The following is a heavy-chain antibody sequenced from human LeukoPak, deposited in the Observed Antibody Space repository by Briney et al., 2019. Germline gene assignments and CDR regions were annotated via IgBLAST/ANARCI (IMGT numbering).Heavy chain of an antibody. J-gene: IGHJ6*02. CDR3: ASERDQLLLRYYYYYYGMDV. Sequence: GSSVKASCKASGGTFSSYAISWVRQAPGQGLKWMGRIIPIFGIANYAQKFQGRVTITADKSTSTAYMELSSLRSEDTAVYYCASERDQLLLRYYYYYYGMDVWGQGTTVTVSS. CDR1: GGTFSSYA. D-gene: IGHD2-2*01. V-gene: IGHV1-69*04. CDR2: IIPIFGIA.